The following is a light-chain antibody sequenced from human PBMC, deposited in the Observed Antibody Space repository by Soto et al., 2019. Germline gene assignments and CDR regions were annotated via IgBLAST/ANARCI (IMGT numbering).Light chain of an antibody. CDR3: QQYSKWPLT. CDR2: FAS. V-gene: IGKV3-15*01. Sequence: EIVMTQSPATLSVSPGERATVSCRASESDNNNLAWYQHKPGQAPRLLIYFASTRATGIPARFSGSGSATEFSLTISSLQPEDFAVYYCQQYSKWPLTFGGGTKVET. J-gene: IGKJ4*01. CDR1: ESDNNN.